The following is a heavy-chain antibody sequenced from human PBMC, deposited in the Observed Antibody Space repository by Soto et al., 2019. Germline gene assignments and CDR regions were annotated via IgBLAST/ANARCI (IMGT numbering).Heavy chain of an antibody. D-gene: IGHD6-13*01. CDR2: ISPYNGDT. V-gene: IGHV1-18*01. CDR1: GYTFTNHG. J-gene: IGHJ4*02. Sequence: ASVKVSCKASGYTFTNHGMSWVRQAPGEGLEWMGWISPYNGDTNNAQKFQGRVTMTTDTPTNTGFMELTRLTSDDTAVYYCARGGISSTEGLAYWGQGTLVPVSS. CDR3: ARGGISSTEGLAY.